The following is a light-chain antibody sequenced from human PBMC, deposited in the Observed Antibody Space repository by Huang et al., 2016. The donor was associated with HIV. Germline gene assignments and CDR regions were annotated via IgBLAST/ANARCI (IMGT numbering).Light chain of an antibody. CDR3: QQLKTYPVT. Sequence: QLTQSPSSLSVSVGDRVTIACRASQDISNSLAWYQQQPGKAPKILIFAASTLQAGVPSRFTGSGSGTDFTLTIADLQPEDFATYYCQQLKTYPVTFGGGTRV. J-gene: IGKJ4*01. CDR1: QDISNS. CDR2: AAS. V-gene: IGKV1-9*01.